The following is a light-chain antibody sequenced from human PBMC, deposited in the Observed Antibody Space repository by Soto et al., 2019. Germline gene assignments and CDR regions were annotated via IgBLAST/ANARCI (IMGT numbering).Light chain of an antibody. CDR2: GAS. J-gene: IGKJ1*01. V-gene: IGKV3-15*01. CDR1: QSVSGN. Sequence: EIVMTQSPATLSVSPGERATLSCRASQSVSGNLAWYQQKPGQAPRLLIYGASTRATGIPARFSGSGSGTEFTLTISSLQSEDFATYYCQQYNSYPWTFGQGTKVEIK. CDR3: QQYNSYPWT.